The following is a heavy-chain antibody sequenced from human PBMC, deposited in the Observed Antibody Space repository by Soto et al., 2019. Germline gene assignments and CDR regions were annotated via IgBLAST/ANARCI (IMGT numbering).Heavy chain of an antibody. CDR2: ISGGGDVT. Sequence: QVQLVESGGALVKPGGSLRLSCAASGFIFSDYYMTWIRQAPGKGPEWISYISGGGDVTAYAHSVKGRFTISRDNTKRSLYRQMNSLTVEDMAVYYCSRDPRLVDYWGQGTLVTVAS. CDR1: GFIFSDYY. J-gene: IGHJ4*02. V-gene: IGHV3-11*01. CDR3: SRDPRLVDY. D-gene: IGHD1-26*01.